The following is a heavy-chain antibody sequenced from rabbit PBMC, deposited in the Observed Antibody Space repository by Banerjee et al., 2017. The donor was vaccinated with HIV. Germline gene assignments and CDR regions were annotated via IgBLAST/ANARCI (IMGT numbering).Heavy chain of an antibody. CDR2: INTSDGST. Sequence: QEQLEVSGGGLVKPEGSLTLSCTASGFSFSDQYVICSVREAPGKGLEWIGCINTSDGSTDYASWVNGRFAISIDSAQNTVDLQMSGLTAADTATYFCARGYDAAGDYGSEYFKLWGPGTLVTVS. V-gene: IGHV1S43*01. D-gene: IGHD2-1*01. CDR3: ARGYDAAGDYGSEYFKL. J-gene: IGHJ4*01. CDR1: GFSFSDQYV.